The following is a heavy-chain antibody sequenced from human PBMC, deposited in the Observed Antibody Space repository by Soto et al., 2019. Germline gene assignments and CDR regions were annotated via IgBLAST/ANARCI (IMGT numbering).Heavy chain of an antibody. CDR2: IIPIFGTA. D-gene: IGHD3-22*01. Sequence: QVQLVQSGAEVKKPGSSVKVSCKASGGTVSSYAISWVRQAPGQGLEWMGGIIPIFGTANYAQKFQGRVTITADESTSTPYMELSSMRSEDTAVYYCARGADDSSGYYLYYYYYGMDVWGQGTTVTVSS. CDR3: ARGADDSSGYYLYYYYYGMDV. CDR1: GGTVSSYA. V-gene: IGHV1-69*12. J-gene: IGHJ6*02.